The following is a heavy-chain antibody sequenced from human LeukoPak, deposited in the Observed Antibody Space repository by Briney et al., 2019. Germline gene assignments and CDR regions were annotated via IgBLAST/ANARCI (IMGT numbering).Heavy chain of an antibody. D-gene: IGHD2-2*02. CDR3: ARGAGCSSTSCYMHYYYGMDV. CDR1: GGSISSYY. V-gene: IGHV4-59*01. J-gene: IGHJ6*02. Sequence: SETLSLTCTVSGGSISSYYWSWIRQPPGKGLEWIGYIYYSGSTNYNPSLKSRVTISVDTSKNQFSLELSSVTAADTAVYYCARGAGCSSTSCYMHYYYGMDVWGQGTTVTVSS. CDR2: IYYSGST.